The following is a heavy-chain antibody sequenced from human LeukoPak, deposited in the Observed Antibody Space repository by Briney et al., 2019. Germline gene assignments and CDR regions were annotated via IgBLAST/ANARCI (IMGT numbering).Heavy chain of an antibody. CDR1: GGSISSSSYY. V-gene: IGHV4-39*01. D-gene: IGHD1-20*01. CDR2: IYYSGST. J-gene: IGHJ6*03. Sequence: PSETLSLTCTVSGGSISSSSYYWGWIRQPPGKGLEWIGSIYYSGSTYYNPSLKSRVTISVDTSKNQFSLKLSSVTAADTAVYYCARAWYNWNPTYYYMDVWGKGTTVTVSS. CDR3: ARAWYNWNPTYYYMDV.